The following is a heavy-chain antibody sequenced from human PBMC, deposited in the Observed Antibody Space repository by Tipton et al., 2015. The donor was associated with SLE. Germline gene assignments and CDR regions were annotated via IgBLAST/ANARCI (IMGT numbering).Heavy chain of an antibody. D-gene: IGHD3-3*01. CDR2: IYYSGST. V-gene: IGHV4-30-4*01. J-gene: IGHJ4*02. CDR3: ARDSRTYYDFWSGYSFED. Sequence: TLSLTCTVSGGSVSSPIDYWSWIRQSPGKGLEWIGSIYYSGSTSYNPSLKSRVTISVDTSKNQFSLKLSSVTAADTAVYYCARDSRTYYDFWSGYSFEDWGQGTLVTVSS. CDR1: GGSVSSPIDY.